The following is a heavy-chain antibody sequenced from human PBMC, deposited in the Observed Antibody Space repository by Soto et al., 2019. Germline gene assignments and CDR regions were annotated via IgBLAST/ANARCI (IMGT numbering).Heavy chain of an antibody. D-gene: IGHD4-17*01. Sequence: QVQLVESGGGVVQPGRSLRLSCAASGFTFSSYVMHWVREATGKGLEWVAVIWYDGSSKYYADSVKGRFTISRDNSKNTLYLQINSLSAEDKAVYHCARAVYNYGDSRHYGMDVW. CDR1: GFTFSSYV. CDR3: ARAVYNYGDSRHYGMDV. CDR2: IWYDGSSK. V-gene: IGHV3-33*01. J-gene: IGHJ6*01.